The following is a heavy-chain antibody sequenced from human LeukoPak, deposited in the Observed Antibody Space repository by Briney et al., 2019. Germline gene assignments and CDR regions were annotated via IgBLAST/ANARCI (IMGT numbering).Heavy chain of an antibody. Sequence: GASVKVSCKASGYTFTGYYMHWVRQAPGQGLEWMGWINPNSGGTNYAQKFQGRVTMTRDTSISTAYMELSRLRSDDTAVYYCARAMYYDFWSGYYNFDYWGQGTLVTVSS. CDR1: GYTFTGYY. V-gene: IGHV1-2*02. CDR3: ARAMYYDFWSGYYNFDY. CDR2: INPNSGGT. D-gene: IGHD3-3*01. J-gene: IGHJ4*02.